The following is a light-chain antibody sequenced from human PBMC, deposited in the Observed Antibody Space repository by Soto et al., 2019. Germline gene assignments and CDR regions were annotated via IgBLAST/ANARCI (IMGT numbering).Light chain of an antibody. V-gene: IGLV1-40*01. CDR3: QSYDRSLSAVV. J-gene: IGLJ2*01. Sequence: QSVLTQPTSVSGAPGQTVTISCTGSSSNIGAGYDVHWYQQIPGTAPKLLISVNNKRPSGVPDRFSDSKSGTSASLAITGLQAEDEADYYCQSYDRSLSAVVFGGGTKLTVL. CDR2: VNN. CDR1: SSNIGAGYD.